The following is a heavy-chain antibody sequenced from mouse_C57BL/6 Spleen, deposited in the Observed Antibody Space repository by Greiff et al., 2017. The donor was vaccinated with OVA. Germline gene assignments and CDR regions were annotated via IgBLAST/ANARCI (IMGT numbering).Heavy chain of an antibody. Sequence: DVQLVESGGGLVKPGGSLKLSCAASGFTFSSYTMSWVRQTPEKRLEWVATISGGGGNTYYPDSVKGRFTISRDNAKNTLYLQMSSLRSEDTALYYCARHQDGYYPLWYFDVWGTGTTVTVSS. CDR1: GFTFSSYT. CDR3: ARHQDGYYPLWYFDV. CDR2: ISGGGGNT. V-gene: IGHV5-9*01. J-gene: IGHJ1*03. D-gene: IGHD2-3*01.